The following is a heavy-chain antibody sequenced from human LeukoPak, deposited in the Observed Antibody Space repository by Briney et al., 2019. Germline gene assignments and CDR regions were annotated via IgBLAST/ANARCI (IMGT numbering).Heavy chain of an antibody. CDR1: GFTFSSYG. D-gene: IGHD6-19*01. Sequence: GWSLSLSCAASGFTFSSYGMHWVRQGPGKGLEGVAVIWYDGTNKYYADSVKGRFTISRDNSKNTLFLQMNSLRAEDTAVYYCARTPYSSGWYSSNDYWGQGTVVTVSS. CDR3: ARTPYSSGWYSSNDY. J-gene: IGHJ4*02. CDR2: IWYDGTNK. V-gene: IGHV3-33*01.